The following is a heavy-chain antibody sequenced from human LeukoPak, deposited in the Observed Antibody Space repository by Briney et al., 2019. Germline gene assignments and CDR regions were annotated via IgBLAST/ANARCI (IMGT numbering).Heavy chain of an antibody. D-gene: IGHD3-10*01. Sequence: GGSLRLSCPASGFXFSRYAIHWVRQAPGKGLEYVSSISSNGGSAYYADSVKGRFTISRDNSKNTLYLQMSSLRAEDTAVYYCVKDGSGSYYTYYFDYWGQGTLVTVSS. CDR1: GFXFSRYA. CDR3: VKDGSGSYYTYYFDY. CDR2: ISSNGGSA. J-gene: IGHJ4*02. V-gene: IGHV3-64D*06.